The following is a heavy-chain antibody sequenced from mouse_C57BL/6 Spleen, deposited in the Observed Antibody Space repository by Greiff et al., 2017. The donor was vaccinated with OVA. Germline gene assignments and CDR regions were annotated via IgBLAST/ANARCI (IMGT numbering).Heavy chain of an antibody. J-gene: IGHJ3*01. CDR2: IAPSDSYT. Sequence: VQLQQPGAELVMPGASVKLSCKASGYTFTSYWMHWVKQRPGQGLEWIGEIAPSDSYTNYNQKFKGKSTLTVDKSSSTAYMQLSSLTSEDSAVYYCARQDYGSREAWFAYWGQGTLVTVSA. CDR1: GYTFTSYW. D-gene: IGHD1-1*01. CDR3: ARQDYGSREAWFAY. V-gene: IGHV1-69*01.